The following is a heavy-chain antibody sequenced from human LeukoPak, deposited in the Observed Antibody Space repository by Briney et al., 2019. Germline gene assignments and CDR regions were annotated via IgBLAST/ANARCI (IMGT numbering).Heavy chain of an antibody. J-gene: IGHJ4*02. V-gene: IGHV1-18*01. Sequence: ASVKVSCKASGYTFTNYGMRWVRQAPGQGLEWMGWISAHNGNTNYAQKFQGRVTMTTDTSTNTAYMELRSLRSDDAAVYYCARDSDTRVIAAKFAYWGQGTLVTVSS. CDR1: GYTFTNYG. D-gene: IGHD6-13*01. CDR3: ARDSDTRVIAAKFAY. CDR2: ISAHNGNT.